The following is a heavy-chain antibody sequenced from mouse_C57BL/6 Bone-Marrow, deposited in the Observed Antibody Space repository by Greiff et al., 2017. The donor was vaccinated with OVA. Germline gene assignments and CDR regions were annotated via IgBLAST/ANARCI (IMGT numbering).Heavy chain of an antibody. J-gene: IGHJ1*03. CDR1: GFTFSDYY. V-gene: IGHV5-12*01. CDR3: ARQEGGYWYFDV. Sequence: EVKVVESGGGLVQPGGSLKLSCAASGFTFSDYYMYWVRQTPEKRLEWVAYISNGGGSTYYPDTVKGRFTISRDNAKNTLYLQMSRLKSEDTAMYYCARQEGGYWYFDVWGTGTTVTVSS. CDR2: ISNGGGST.